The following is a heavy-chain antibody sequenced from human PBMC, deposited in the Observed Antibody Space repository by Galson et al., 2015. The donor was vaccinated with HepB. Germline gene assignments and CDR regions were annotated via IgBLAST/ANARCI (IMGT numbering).Heavy chain of an antibody. Sequence: SVKVSCKASGYTFTGYYMHWVRQAPGQGLEWMGWINPNSGGTNYAQKFQGRVTMTRDTSISTAYMELSRLRSDDTAVYYCARVTAAAGPSDYWGQGTLVTVSS. CDR1: GYTFTGYY. CDR2: INPNSGGT. CDR3: ARVTAAAGPSDY. V-gene: IGHV1-2*02. J-gene: IGHJ4*02. D-gene: IGHD6-13*01.